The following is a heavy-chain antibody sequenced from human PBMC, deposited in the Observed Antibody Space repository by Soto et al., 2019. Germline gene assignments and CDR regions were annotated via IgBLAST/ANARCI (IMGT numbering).Heavy chain of an antibody. Sequence: GASVKVSCKASGGTFSSYAISWVRQAPGQGLEWMGGIIPIFGTANYAQKFQGRVTITADKSTSTAYMELSSLRSEDTAVYYCAREGYYYDSSGYYYDYYWGQGTLVTVYS. CDR2: IIPIFGTA. CDR3: AREGYYYDSSGYYYDYY. V-gene: IGHV1-69*06. J-gene: IGHJ4*02. CDR1: GGTFSSYA. D-gene: IGHD3-22*01.